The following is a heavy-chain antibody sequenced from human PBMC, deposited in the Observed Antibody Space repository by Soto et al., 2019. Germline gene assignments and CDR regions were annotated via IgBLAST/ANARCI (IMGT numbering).Heavy chain of an antibody. D-gene: IGHD1-1*01. CDR3: VRQGIGNLHGLVDV. CDR2: VYSTGGT. Sequence: QVQLQQSGPGLGKPSETLSLTCSVSSGPTSSHNWGWIRQTPGRGLEWIGYVYSTGGTSYNPSLNSRVTISADTSTNHISLTLTSVTAADTAVYYCVRQGIGNLHGLVDVWGQGTTVRVSS. J-gene: IGHJ6*02. CDR1: SGPTSSHN. V-gene: IGHV4-59*08.